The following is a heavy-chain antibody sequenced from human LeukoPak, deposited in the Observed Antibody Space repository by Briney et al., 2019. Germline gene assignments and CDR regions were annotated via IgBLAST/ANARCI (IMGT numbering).Heavy chain of an antibody. D-gene: IGHD3-10*01. J-gene: IGHJ4*02. CDR1: GYSFTSYW. CDR2: IYPGDSDT. CDR3: ARGLYYGSGSYYNPGY. Sequence: GESLKISCKGSGYSFTSYWIGWVRQLPGKGLEWMGIIYPGDSDTRYSPSFQGQVTISADRSISTAYLQWSSLKASDTAMYYCARGLYYGSGSYYNPGYWGQGTLVTVSS. V-gene: IGHV5-51*01.